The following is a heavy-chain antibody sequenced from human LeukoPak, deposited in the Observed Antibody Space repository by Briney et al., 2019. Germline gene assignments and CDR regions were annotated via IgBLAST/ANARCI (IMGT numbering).Heavy chain of an antibody. Sequence: ASVKVSCKASGYTFTGYYMHWVRQAPGQGLEWMGWINPNSGSTNYAQKFQGRVTMTRDTSISTAYMELSRLRSDDTAVYYCARAGQVVLLHYYYYMDVWGKGTTVTVFS. CDR2: INPNSGST. J-gene: IGHJ6*03. CDR3: ARAGQVVLLHYYYYMDV. D-gene: IGHD6-6*01. V-gene: IGHV1-2*02. CDR1: GYTFTGYY.